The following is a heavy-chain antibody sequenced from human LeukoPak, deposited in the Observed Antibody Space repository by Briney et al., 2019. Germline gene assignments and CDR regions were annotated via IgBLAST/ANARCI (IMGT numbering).Heavy chain of an antibody. J-gene: IGHJ3*02. CDR1: GFTFSRHD. D-gene: IGHD6-13*01. CDR2: ISYDGSNK. Sequence: PGRSLRPSCVASGFTFSRHDMNWVRQAPGKGLEWVAVISYDGSNKYYADSVKGRFTISRDNSKNTLYLQMNSLRTEDTAVYYCAKGVSSSWSNDAFDIWGQGTMVTVSS. CDR3: AKGVSSSWSNDAFDI. V-gene: IGHV3-30*18.